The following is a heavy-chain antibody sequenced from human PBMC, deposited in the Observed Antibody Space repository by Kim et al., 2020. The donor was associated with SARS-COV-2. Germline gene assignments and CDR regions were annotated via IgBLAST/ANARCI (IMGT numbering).Heavy chain of an antibody. Sequence: GGSLRLSCAASGFTFRSYWINWVRQAPGKGLVWVSRMSGDASTTNYADSVKGRFTMSRDNAENTVYLQMSGLRGDDTAVYYCARGMFRNGLDVWGQGTTGTVSS. J-gene: IGHJ6*02. D-gene: IGHD1-1*01. CDR3: ARGMFRNGLDV. CDR2: MSGDASTT. V-gene: IGHV3-74*01. CDR1: GFTFRSYW.